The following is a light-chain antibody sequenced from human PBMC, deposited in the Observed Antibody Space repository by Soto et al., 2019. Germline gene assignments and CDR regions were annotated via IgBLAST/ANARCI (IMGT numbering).Light chain of an antibody. CDR1: SSDVGGYNY. Sequence: QSALTQPASVSGSPGQSITISCTGTSSDVGGYNYVSWFQQSPGKAPKVMIYEVTNRPSGVSNRFSGSKSGNTASLTISGLQAEDEADYYCSSYTSSNTLIFGGGTKGPS. CDR2: EVT. CDR3: SSYTSSNTLI. V-gene: IGLV2-14*01. J-gene: IGLJ2*01.